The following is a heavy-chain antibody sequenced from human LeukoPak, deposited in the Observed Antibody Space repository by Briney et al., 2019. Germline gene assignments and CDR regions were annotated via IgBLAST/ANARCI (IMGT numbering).Heavy chain of an antibody. Sequence: PGGSLRLSCAASGFTVSSNYMSWVRQAPGKGLEWVSVIYSGGSTYYADSVKGRFTISRDNSKNTLYLQMNSLRAEDTAVYYCARLAAAGQYYYYGMDVWGQGTTVTVSS. J-gene: IGHJ6*02. CDR3: ARLAAAGQYYYYGMDV. CDR2: IYSGGST. D-gene: IGHD6-13*01. CDR1: GFTVSSNY. V-gene: IGHV3-66*01.